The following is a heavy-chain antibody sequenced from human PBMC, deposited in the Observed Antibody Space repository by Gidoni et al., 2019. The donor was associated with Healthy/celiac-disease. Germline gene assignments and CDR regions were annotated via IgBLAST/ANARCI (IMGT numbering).Heavy chain of an antibody. CDR1: GFPFDDYA. J-gene: IGHJ4*02. CDR2: ISWNSGSI. CDR3: AKVPGYSSGWYYFDY. Sequence: EVQLVESGGGLVQPGRSLRLSCAASGFPFDDYAMHWVRQAPGKGLEWVSGISWNSGSIGYADSVKGRFTISRDNAKNSLYLQMNSLRAEDTALYYCAKVPGYSSGWYYFDYWGQGTLVTVSS. D-gene: IGHD6-19*01. V-gene: IGHV3-9*01.